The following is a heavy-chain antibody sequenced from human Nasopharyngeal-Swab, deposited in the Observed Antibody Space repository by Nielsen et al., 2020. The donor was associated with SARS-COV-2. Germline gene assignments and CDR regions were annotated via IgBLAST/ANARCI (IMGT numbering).Heavy chain of an antibody. CDR2: VNHSGST. D-gene: IGHD2-21*01. CDR3: ARDGGYCYNGMDV. V-gene: IGHV4-34*01. Sequence: SETLSLTCAAYGGSFSDYYWNWIRQPPGKGLQWIGEVNHSGSTNDNPSLKSRVTISKDTSKNQFSLKLSSVTAADTAVYHCARDGGYCYNGMDVWGQGTTVTVSS. J-gene: IGHJ6*02. CDR1: GGSFSDYY.